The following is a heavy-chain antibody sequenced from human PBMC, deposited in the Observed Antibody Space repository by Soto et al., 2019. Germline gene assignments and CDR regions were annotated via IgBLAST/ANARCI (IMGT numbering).Heavy chain of an antibody. CDR3: ARYLDSSGYYSHFDY. J-gene: IGHJ4*02. V-gene: IGHV1-18*01. CDR1: GYTFTSYG. Sequence: ASVKVSCKASGYTFTSYGISWVRQAPGQGLEWMGWISAYNGNTNYAQKLQGRVTMTTDTSTSTAYMELRSLRSDDTAVYYCARYLDSSGYYSHFDYWGQGTLVTVS. D-gene: IGHD3-22*01. CDR2: ISAYNGNT.